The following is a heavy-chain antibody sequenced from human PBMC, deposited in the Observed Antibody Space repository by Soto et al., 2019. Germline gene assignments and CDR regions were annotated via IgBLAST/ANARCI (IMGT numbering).Heavy chain of an antibody. CDR3: ARRTPITAVTVFDC. Sequence: VQLLESGGGLVQPGGSLRLSCRASGFTFSDYAMGWVRQAPGKGLEWVSATDSGGGSTYYADSVKGRFTISRDNVRNTLFLQMNSLRAEDTAVYYCARRTPITAVTVFDCWGQGTLVTVSS. CDR2: TDSGGGST. CDR1: GFTFSDYA. J-gene: IGHJ4*02. D-gene: IGHD3-3*01. V-gene: IGHV3-23*05.